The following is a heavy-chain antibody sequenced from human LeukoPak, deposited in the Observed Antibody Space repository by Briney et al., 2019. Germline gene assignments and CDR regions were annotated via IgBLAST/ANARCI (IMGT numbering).Heavy chain of an antibody. CDR1: GFTFSSYS. V-gene: IGHV3-21*01. Sequence: GGSLRLSCAASGFTFSSYSMNWVRQAPGKGLEWVSSISSSSSYIYYADSVKGRFTISRDNAKSSLYLQMNSLRAEDTAVYYCARVGDNYDILTGYFSTLYYYYGMDVWGQGTTVTVSS. CDR3: ARVGDNYDILTGYFSTLYYYYGMDV. J-gene: IGHJ6*02. D-gene: IGHD3-9*01. CDR2: ISSSSSYI.